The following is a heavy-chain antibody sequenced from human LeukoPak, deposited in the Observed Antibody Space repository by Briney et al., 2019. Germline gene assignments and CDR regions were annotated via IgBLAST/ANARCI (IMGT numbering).Heavy chain of an antibody. CDR2: IYSGGST. CDR3: ARVDYDSSGYYSSHHTRYYYYYRMDV. CDR1: GFTVSSNY. J-gene: IGHJ6*02. V-gene: IGHV3-53*01. Sequence: GGSLRLSCAASGFTVSSNYMSWGRQAPGTGLEWFSVIYSGGSTYYADSVKGRFTISRDNSKTTLYLQMNSLRADDTAVYYCARVDYDSSGYYSSHHTRYYYYYRMDVWGQGTTVTVSS. D-gene: IGHD3-22*01.